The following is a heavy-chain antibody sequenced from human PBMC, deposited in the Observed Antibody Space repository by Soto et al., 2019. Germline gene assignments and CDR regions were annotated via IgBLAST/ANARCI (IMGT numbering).Heavy chain of an antibody. CDR3: AKDLRGVTHGTY. J-gene: IGHJ4*02. D-gene: IGHD3-10*01. V-gene: IGHV3-23*01. CDR2: ISGSGVST. CDR1: GFTFSNYA. Sequence: GALRLSCAASGFTFSNYAMSWVRQAPGKGLEWVSGISGSGVSTYCGDAVKGRFTISRDNSENMLYLQMDGLRAEDSALYYCAKDLRGVTHGTYWGQGTLVTVSS.